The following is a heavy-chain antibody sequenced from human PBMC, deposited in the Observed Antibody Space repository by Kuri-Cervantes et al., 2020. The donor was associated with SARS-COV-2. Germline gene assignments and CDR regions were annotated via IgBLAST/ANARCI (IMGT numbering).Heavy chain of an antibody. V-gene: IGHV1-69*04. Sequence: SVKVSCKASVGTFSSYAISWVRQAPGQGLEWMGRIIPILGAANYAQRFQSRVTITADNSTSTAYMELSSLESEDTAVYYCARDGRVYYDFWSGYPPEVHYYYMDVWGKGTTVTVSS. CDR3: ARDGRVYYDFWSGYPPEVHYYYMDV. J-gene: IGHJ6*03. CDR2: IIPILGAA. CDR1: VGTFSSYA. D-gene: IGHD3-3*01.